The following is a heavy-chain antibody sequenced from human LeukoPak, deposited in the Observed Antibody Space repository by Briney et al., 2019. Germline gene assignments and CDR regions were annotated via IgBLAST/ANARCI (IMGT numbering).Heavy chain of an antibody. Sequence: GGSLRLSCAASGFTFSSYAMSWVRQGPGKGLEWVSAISGSGGSTDHADSVKGRFTISRDNSKNTLYLQMNSLRAEDTAVYYCAKENYDILTGYPIDYWGQGTLVTVSS. J-gene: IGHJ4*02. CDR2: ISGSGGST. CDR3: AKENYDILTGYPIDY. D-gene: IGHD3-9*01. CDR1: GFTFSSYA. V-gene: IGHV3-23*01.